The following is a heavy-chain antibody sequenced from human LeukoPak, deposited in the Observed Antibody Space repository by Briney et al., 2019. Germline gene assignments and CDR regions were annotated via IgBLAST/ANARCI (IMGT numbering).Heavy chain of an antibody. CDR1: GGTFSSYA. D-gene: IGHD3-3*01. CDR2: IIPIFGTA. V-gene: IGHV1-69*13. J-gene: IGHJ4*02. Sequence: ASVKVSCKASGGTFSSYAISWVRQAPGQGLEWMGGIIPIFGTANYAQKFQGRVTITADESTSTAYMELSSLRSEDTAVYYCASPRLRTGRFLEWLFLTYWGQGTLVTVSS. CDR3: ASPRLRTGRFLEWLFLTY.